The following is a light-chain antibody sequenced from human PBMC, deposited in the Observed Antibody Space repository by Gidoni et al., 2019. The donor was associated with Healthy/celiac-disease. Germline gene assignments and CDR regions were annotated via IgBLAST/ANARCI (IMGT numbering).Light chain of an antibody. CDR1: QIISSY. Sequence: DIQMTQSPSSLSASVGDRVTITCRASQIISSYLNWYQQKPGKATKLLIYAASSLQSGVPSRFSGSGSGTDFTLTISSLQPEDFATYYCQQSYSTPPEWTFGQGTKVEIK. CDR2: AAS. J-gene: IGKJ1*01. V-gene: IGKV1-39*01. CDR3: QQSYSTPPEWT.